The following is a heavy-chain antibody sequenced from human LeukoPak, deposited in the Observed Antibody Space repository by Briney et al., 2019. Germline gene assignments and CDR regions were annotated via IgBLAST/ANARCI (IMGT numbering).Heavy chain of an antibody. CDR1: GFTFSSYS. CDR2: ISSSSSYSYT. J-gene: IGHJ4*02. D-gene: IGHD1-26*01. CDR3: ARDPKWELLWEAFDY. Sequence: AGGSLRLSCAASGFTFSSYSMHWVRQAPGKGLEWVSSISSSSSYSYTYYADSVKGRFTISRDNAKNALLLQMNSLRAEDTAVYYCARDPKWELLWEAFDYWGQGTLVTVSS. V-gene: IGHV3-21*04.